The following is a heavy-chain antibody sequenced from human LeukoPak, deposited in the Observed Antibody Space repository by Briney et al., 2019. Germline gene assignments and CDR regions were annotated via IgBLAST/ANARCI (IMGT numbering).Heavy chain of an antibody. D-gene: IGHD3-10*01. Sequence: GGSLRLSCAVSGITLSNYGMSWVRQAPGKGLEWVAVIWYDGSNKYYADSVKGRFTISRDNSKNTLYLQMNSLRAEDTAVYYCARDLNDGSGRYYYYGMDVWGQGTTVTVSS. CDR3: ARDLNDGSGRYYYYGMDV. J-gene: IGHJ6*02. CDR1: GITLSNYG. V-gene: IGHV3-33*08. CDR2: IWYDGSNK.